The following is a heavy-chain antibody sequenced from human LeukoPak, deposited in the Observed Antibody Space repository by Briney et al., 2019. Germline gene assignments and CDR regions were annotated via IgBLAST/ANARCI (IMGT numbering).Heavy chain of an antibody. CDR3: AKGSDYPDN. J-gene: IGHJ4*02. CDR1: GFTFSSYG. V-gene: IGHV3-30*18. CDR2: ISYDGSNK. Sequence: GRSLRLSCAASGFTFSSYGMHWVRQAPGKGLEWVAVISYDGSNKYYADSVKGRFTISRDNSKNTLYLQMNSLRAEDTCVYYCAKGSDYPDNWGQGALVAVSS.